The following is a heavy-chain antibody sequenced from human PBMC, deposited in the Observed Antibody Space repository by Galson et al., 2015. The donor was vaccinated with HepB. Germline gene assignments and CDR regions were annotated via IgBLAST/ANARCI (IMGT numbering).Heavy chain of an antibody. CDR2: IKQDGSEK. CDR1: GFTFSSYW. D-gene: IGHD3-3*01. CDR3: ARDMPYYDFWSGYPYYYYYMDV. V-gene: IGHV3-7*01. J-gene: IGHJ6*03. Sequence: SLRLSCAASGFTFSSYWMSWVRQAPGKGLEWVANIKQDGSEKYYVDSVKGRFTISRDNDKNSLYLQMNSLRAEETAVDYCARDMPYYDFWSGYPYYYYYMDVWGKGTTVTVSS.